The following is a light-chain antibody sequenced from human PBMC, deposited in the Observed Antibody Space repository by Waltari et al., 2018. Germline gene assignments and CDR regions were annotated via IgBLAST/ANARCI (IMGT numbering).Light chain of an antibody. CDR2: DAS. J-gene: IGKJ1*01. Sequence: EIVLTQSPGTLSLSPGERVTLPCRASQSVRRSLAWYQQKPGQAPRRLIYDASSRATGIPDRFSGSGSGTDFSLTISRLEPEDSAVYYCQKYVSLPATFGQVTKVEIK. V-gene: IGKV3-20*01. CDR1: QSVRRS. CDR3: QKYVSLPAT.